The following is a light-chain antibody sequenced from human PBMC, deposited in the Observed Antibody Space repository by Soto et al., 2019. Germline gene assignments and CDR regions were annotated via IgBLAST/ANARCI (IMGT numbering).Light chain of an antibody. Sequence: SQNINNYLNRYQQKTGKAPKVLIYGASSLQSGVPLRFSGGGSGTEFTLTISSLQSEDLATYYCQESYSPLWGTCGQGTKVDNK. CDR1: QNINNY. CDR3: QESYSPLWGT. CDR2: GAS. V-gene: IGKV1-39*01. J-gene: IGKJ1*01.